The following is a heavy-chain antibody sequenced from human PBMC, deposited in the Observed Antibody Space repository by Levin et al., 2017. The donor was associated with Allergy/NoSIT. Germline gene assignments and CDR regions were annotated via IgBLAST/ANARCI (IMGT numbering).Heavy chain of an antibody. J-gene: IGHJ4*02. CDR3: ARAEYGSGSYYLSY. CDR1: GFTFSDHY. D-gene: IGHD3-10*01. CDR2: TRNKANSYTT. V-gene: IGHV3-72*01. Sequence: HTGGSLRLSCAASGFTFSDHYMDWVRQAPGKGLEWVGRTRNKANSYTTEYAASVKGRFTISRDDSQNSLFLQMDSLKTEDTAVYYCARAEYGSGSYYLSYWGQGTLVTVSS.